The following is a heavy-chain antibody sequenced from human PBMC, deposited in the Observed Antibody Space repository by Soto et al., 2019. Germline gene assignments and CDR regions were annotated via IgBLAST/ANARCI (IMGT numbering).Heavy chain of an antibody. CDR3: QGGDV. D-gene: IGHD2-21*02. CDR2: INDSGTT. J-gene: IGHJ4*02. V-gene: IGHV4-34*01. Sequence: PSETLSLTCEVSGGSLTGYYWIWDRQTPGKGLEWIGEINDSGTTYYNPSFKSRLTISINTAKRQISLRLTSVTAADTGVYYCQGGDVWGRGTLVTVSS. CDR1: GGSLTGYY.